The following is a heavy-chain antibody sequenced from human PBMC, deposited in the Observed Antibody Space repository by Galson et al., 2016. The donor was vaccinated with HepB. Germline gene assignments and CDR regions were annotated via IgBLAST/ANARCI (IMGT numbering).Heavy chain of an antibody. CDR2: ISWDDDK. D-gene: IGHD3-10*01. V-gene: IGHV2-5*02. Sequence: PALVKPTQTLTLTCVFSGFSLSTSGEGVGWIRQPPGKALEWLALISWDDDKRYSTSLKNGLTISRDTSVNPVDLTMTNMDPTDTATYWCANLGISDGMDVWGQGTTVVVSS. CDR3: ANLGISDGMDV. J-gene: IGHJ6*02. CDR1: GFSLSTSGEG.